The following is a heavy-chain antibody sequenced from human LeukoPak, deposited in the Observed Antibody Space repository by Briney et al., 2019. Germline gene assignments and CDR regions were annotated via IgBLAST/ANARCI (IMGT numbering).Heavy chain of an antibody. CDR3: YTIFAWDYYGMDV. J-gene: IGHJ6*02. D-gene: IGHD3-3*01. V-gene: IGHV4-39*01. Sequence: SETLSLTCTVSGGSISSSSYYWGWIRQPPGKGLEWIGSIYYSGSTYYNPSLKSRVTISVDTSKNQFSLKLSSVTAADTAVYYCYTIFAWDYYGMDVWGQGTTVTVSS. CDR1: GGSISSSSYY. CDR2: IYYSGST.